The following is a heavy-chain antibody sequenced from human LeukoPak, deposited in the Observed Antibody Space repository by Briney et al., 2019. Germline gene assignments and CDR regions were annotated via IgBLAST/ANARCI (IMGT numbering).Heavy chain of an antibody. Sequence: SETLSLICTVSGGSISSYYWSWIRQPPGKRLEWIGYIYYSGSTNYNPSLKSRVTISVDTYKNQFSLKLSSVTAADTAVYYCARDQLVPAAWGDAFDIWGQGTMVTVSS. CDR1: GGSISSYY. V-gene: IGHV4-59*12. CDR3: ARDQLVPAAWGDAFDI. D-gene: IGHD2-2*01. CDR2: IYYSGST. J-gene: IGHJ3*02.